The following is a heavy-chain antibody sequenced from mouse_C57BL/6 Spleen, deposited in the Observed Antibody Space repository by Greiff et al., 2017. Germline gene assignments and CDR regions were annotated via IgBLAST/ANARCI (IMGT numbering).Heavy chain of an antibody. D-gene: IGHD2-4*01. CDR3: ARDDYCFDY. V-gene: IGHV1-69*01. CDR2: IAPSDSYT. CDR1: GYTFTSYW. Sequence: QVQLQQPGAALVMPGASVKLSCQASGYTFTSYWMHWVKQRPGQGLEWIGEIAPSDSYTNYNQQFTGKSTLTVDKSSSTAYMQLSSLTSEDSAVYYCARDDYCFDYWGQGTTLTVSS. J-gene: IGHJ2*01.